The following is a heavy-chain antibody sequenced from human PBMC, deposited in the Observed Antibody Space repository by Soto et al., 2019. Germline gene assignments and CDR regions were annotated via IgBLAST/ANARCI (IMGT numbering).Heavy chain of an antibody. CDR3: ARTAGLAGHELDFHH. CDR1: GGSFSGYY. D-gene: IGHD6-19*01. CDR2: INHSGST. Sequence: SETLSLTCAVYGGSFSGYYWSWIRQPPGKGLEWIGEINHSGSTNYNPSLKSRVTISVDTSKNQFSLKLSSVIAADTAVYYCARTAGLAGHELDFHHWGQGTLVTVSS. V-gene: IGHV4-34*01. J-gene: IGHJ1*01.